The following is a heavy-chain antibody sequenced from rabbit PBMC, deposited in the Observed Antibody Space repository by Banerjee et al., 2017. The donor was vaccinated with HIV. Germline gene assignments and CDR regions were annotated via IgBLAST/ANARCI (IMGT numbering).Heavy chain of an antibody. D-gene: IGHD4-1*01. CDR1: GFTLSSYW. Sequence: QEQLEESGGDLVKPEGSLTLTCTASGFTLSSYWIYWVRQAPGKGLEWIASIDAGSSGSTYYANWAKGRFTISKTSSTTVSLQMTSLTAADTATYFCARDLAGVIGWNFNLWGQGTLVTVS. V-gene: IGHV1S45*01. CDR3: ARDLAGVIGWNFNL. J-gene: IGHJ4*01. CDR2: IDAGSSGST.